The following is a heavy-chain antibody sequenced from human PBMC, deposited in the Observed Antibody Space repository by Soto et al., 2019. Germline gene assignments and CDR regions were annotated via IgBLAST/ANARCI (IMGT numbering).Heavy chain of an antibody. D-gene: IGHD1-20*01. V-gene: IGHV3-23*01. Sequence: EVQLLESGGGLVQPGGSLRLSCAASGFTFSSYAMSWVRQAPGKGLEWISAGSGSGGSTYYADSVKGRFTISRDNSKDTLYLQMNNLRAEDTAVYCCAKPPDYNWTDYWGQGTLVTVSS. CDR3: AKPPDYNWTDY. J-gene: IGHJ4*02. CDR2: GSGSGGST. CDR1: GFTFSSYA.